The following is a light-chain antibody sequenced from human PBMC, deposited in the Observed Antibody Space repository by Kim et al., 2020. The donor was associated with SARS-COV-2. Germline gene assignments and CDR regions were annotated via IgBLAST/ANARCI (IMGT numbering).Light chain of an antibody. CDR2: KDS. Sequence: VSPGQTARITCSGDALPKQYAYWYQQKPGQAPVLVIYKDSERPSGIPERFSGSSSGTTVTLTISGVQAEDEADYYCQSADSSGTYVVFGGGTQLTVL. CDR3: QSADSSGTYVV. J-gene: IGLJ2*01. V-gene: IGLV3-25*03. CDR1: ALPKQY.